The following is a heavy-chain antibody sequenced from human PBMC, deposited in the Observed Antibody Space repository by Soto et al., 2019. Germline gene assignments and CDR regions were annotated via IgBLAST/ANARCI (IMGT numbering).Heavy chain of an antibody. J-gene: IGHJ4*02. CDR2: IYYSGST. Sequence: QVQLQESGPGLVKPSQTLSLTCTVSGGSISSGDYYWSLIRQPPGTGLEWIGFIYYSGSTYSNPSLKSRVTISVYTSKNQFSLKLSSVTAADTAVYYCARWWFGEFFDYWGQGTLVTVSS. CDR3: ARWWFGEFFDY. D-gene: IGHD3-10*01. V-gene: IGHV4-30-4*01. CDR1: GGSISSGDYY.